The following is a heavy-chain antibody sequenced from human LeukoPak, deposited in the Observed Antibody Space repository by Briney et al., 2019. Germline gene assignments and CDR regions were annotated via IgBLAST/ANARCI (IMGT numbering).Heavy chain of an antibody. Sequence: ASVKVSCKASGYTFTGYYIHWVRQAPGQGLEWMGWINPKSGGTNYAQKFQGRVTMTRDTSISTAYMELSRLRSDDTAVYYCARHKGNTIFGVVIENWFDPWGQGTLVTVSS. CDR1: GYTFTGYY. CDR3: ARHKGNTIFGVVIENWFDP. CDR2: INPKSGGT. D-gene: IGHD3-3*01. V-gene: IGHV1-2*02. J-gene: IGHJ5*02.